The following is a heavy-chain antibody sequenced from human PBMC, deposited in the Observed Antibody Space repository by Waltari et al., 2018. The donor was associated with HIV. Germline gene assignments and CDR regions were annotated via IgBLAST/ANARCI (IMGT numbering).Heavy chain of an antibody. Sequence: EVQLVESGGGLVQPGGSLRLSCAASGFPFSRYEMNWVRQAPGKGLEWVSYISSSGSTIYYADSVKGRFTISRDNAKNSLYLQMNSLRAEDTAVYYCARGRPAFFDYWGQGTLVTVSS. V-gene: IGHV3-48*03. CDR1: GFPFSRYE. CDR3: ARGRPAFFDY. D-gene: IGHD6-25*01. J-gene: IGHJ4*02. CDR2: ISSSGSTI.